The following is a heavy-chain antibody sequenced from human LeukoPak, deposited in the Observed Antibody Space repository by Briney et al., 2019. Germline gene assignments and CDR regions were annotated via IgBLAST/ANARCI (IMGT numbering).Heavy chain of an antibody. CDR3: ARRGGRGYSYGSTYYFDY. V-gene: IGHV4-34*01. CDR2: INHSGST. J-gene: IGHJ4*02. CDR1: GGSFSGYY. D-gene: IGHD5-18*01. Sequence: SGTLSLTCAVYGGSFSGYYWSWIRQPPGKGLEWIGEINHSGSTNYNPSLKSRVTISVDTSKNQFSLKLSSVTAADTAVYYCARRGGRGYSYGSTYYFDYWGQGTLVTVSS.